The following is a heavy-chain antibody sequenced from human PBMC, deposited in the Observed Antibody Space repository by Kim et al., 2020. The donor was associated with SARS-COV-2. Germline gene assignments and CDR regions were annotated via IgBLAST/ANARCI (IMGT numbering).Heavy chain of an antibody. CDR1: GGYMNNYY. Sequence: SETLSLTCTVSGGYMNNYYWDWVRQTPAKGLEWIGYIYYSGSARYNPSLKSRVTISVDTSKYQFSVQLTSVTAADTAVYYCARYDNSGYRAFDIWGQGTTVTVSS. J-gene: IGHJ3*02. D-gene: IGHD3-22*01. CDR3: ARYDNSGYRAFDI. CDR2: IYYSGSA. V-gene: IGHV4-59*13.